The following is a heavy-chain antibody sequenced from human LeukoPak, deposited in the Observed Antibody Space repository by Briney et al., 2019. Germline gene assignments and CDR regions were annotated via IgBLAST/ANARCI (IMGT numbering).Heavy chain of an antibody. CDR3: ARRRSGYCTNGVCYYFDY. CDR1: GGSISSSSYY. CDR2: IYYSGST. D-gene: IGHD2-8*01. Sequence: PSETLSLTCTVSGGSISSSSYYWGWIRQPPRKGLEWIGSIYYSGSTYYNPSLKSRVTISVDTSKNQFSLKLSSVTAADTAVYYCARRRSGYCTNGVCYYFDYWGQGTLVTVSS. V-gene: IGHV4-39*01. J-gene: IGHJ4*02.